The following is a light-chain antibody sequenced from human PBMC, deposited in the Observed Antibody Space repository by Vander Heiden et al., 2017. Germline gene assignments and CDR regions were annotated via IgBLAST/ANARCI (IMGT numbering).Light chain of an antibody. CDR1: KLGDKY. CDR3: QAWDSSTHVV. V-gene: IGLV3-1*01. CDR2: QDS. Sequence: YALTQPLSVSAAPGQPASITCSGDKLGDKYACWYQQKPGQSPVLVIYQDSKRPSGIPERFSGSNSGNTATLTISGTQAMDEADYYCQAWDSSTHVVFGGGTKLTVL. J-gene: IGLJ2*01.